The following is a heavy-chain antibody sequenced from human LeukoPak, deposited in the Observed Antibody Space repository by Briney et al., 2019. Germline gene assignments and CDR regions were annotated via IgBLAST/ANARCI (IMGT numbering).Heavy chain of an antibody. V-gene: IGHV4-61*02. D-gene: IGHD6-6*01. CDR1: GGSISSGSYY. Sequence: PSETLSLTCTVSGGSISSGSYYWSWIRQPAGKGLEWVGRIYTSGSTNYNPSLKSRVTISVDTSKDQFSLKLSSVTAADTAVYYCARGRIAARPSWFDPWGQGTLVTVSS. CDR2: IYTSGST. J-gene: IGHJ5*02. CDR3: ARGRIAARPSWFDP.